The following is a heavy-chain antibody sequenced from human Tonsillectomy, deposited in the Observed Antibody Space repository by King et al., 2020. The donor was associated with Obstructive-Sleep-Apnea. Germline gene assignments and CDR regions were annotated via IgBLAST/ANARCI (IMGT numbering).Heavy chain of an antibody. J-gene: IGHJ6*02. CDR1: GFTFSSYS. CDR2: ISSSSSYI. Sequence: VQLVESGGGLVKPGGSLRLSCAASGFTFSSYSMNWVRQAPGKGLEWVSSISSSSSYIYYADSVKGRFTISRDNAKNSLYLQMNSLRAEDTAVYYCARDRDYDSGPWGIPYYYYGMDVWGQGTTVTVSS. V-gene: IGHV3-21*01. D-gene: IGHD5-12*01. CDR3: ARDRDYDSGPWGIPYYYYGMDV.